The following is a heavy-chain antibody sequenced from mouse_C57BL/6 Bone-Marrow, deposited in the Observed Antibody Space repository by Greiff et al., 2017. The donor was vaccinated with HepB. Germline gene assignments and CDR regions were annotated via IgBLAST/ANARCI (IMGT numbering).Heavy chain of an antibody. D-gene: IGHD2-4*01. V-gene: IGHV6-6*01. Sequence: EVKLVESGGGLVQPGGSMKLSCAASGFTFSDAWMDWVRQSPEKGLEWVAEIRNKANNHETYYAESVKGRFTISRDDSKSSVYLQMNSLRAEDTGIYYCTRRHYDYYEGYAMDYWGQGTSVTVSS. CDR3: TRRHYDYYEGYAMDY. J-gene: IGHJ4*01. CDR1: GFTFSDAW. CDR2: IRNKANNHET.